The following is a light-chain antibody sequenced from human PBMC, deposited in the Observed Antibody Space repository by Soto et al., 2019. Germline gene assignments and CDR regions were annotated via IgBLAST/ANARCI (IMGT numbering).Light chain of an antibody. CDR1: SSDVGGYNY. Sequence: QSVLTQPASVSGSPGQSITISCTGTSSDVGGYNYVSWYQQHPGKAPKLMIYDVSNRPSGISNRFSGSKSGNTASLTISGLQAEDEGDYYCSSYTGSSTRLNVFGTGTKVT. CDR2: DVS. CDR3: SSYTGSSTRLNV. V-gene: IGLV2-14*03. J-gene: IGLJ1*01.